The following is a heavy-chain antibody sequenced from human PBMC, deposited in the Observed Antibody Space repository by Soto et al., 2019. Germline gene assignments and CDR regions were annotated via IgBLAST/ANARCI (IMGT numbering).Heavy chain of an antibody. J-gene: IGHJ6*02. D-gene: IGHD3-9*01. CDR1: GFTFSSYG. Sequence: GGSLRLSCAASGFTFSSYGMHWVRQAPGKGLEWVAVISYDGSNKYYADSVKGRFTISRGNSKNTLYLQMNSLRAEDTAVYYCAKDMEYDILTGPTQIRYYYYGMDVWGQGTTVTVSS. CDR3: AKDMEYDILTGPTQIRYYYYGMDV. V-gene: IGHV3-30*18. CDR2: ISYDGSNK.